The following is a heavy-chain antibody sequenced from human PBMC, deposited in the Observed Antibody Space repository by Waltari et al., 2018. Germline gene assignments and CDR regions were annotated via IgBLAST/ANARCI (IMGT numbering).Heavy chain of an antibody. CDR1: GGSISSSSYY. CDR3: ARQVGLRAYCGGDCYTRAFDI. D-gene: IGHD2-21*02. CDR2: IYYSGST. J-gene: IGHJ3*02. Sequence: QLQLQESGPGLVKPSETLSLTCTVSGGSISSSSYYWGWIRQPPGKGLEWIGSIYYSGSTYYNQALKSRVTISVDTSKNQFSLKLSSVTAADTAVYYCARQVGLRAYCGGDCYTRAFDIWGKGTMVTVSS. V-gene: IGHV4-39*01.